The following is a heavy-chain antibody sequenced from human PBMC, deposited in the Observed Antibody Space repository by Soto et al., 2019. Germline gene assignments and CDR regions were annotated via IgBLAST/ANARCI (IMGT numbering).Heavy chain of an antibody. CDR3: ARVTLEYTAEYFDC. CDR1: GFTLSSYA. Sequence: PGGSLRLSCAACGFTLSSYAMHWARQAPGKGLEWVAVISYDGSNQYYADSVKGRFTISRDNSKNTLYLQMNSLRAEDTAVYYCARVTLEYTAEYFDCWGQGTLVTVSS. D-gene: IGHD2-2*02. CDR2: ISYDGSNQ. J-gene: IGHJ4*02. V-gene: IGHV3-30-3*01.